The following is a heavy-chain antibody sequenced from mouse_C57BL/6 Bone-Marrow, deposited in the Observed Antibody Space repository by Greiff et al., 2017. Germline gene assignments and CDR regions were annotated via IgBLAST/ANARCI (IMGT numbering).Heavy chain of an antibody. Sequence: EVKLMESEGGLVQPGSSMKLSCTASGFTFSDYYMAWVRQVPEKGLEWVANINYDGSSTYYLDSLKSRFIISRDNAKNILYLQMSSLKSEDTATYYCARGHYYGSSRYYFDYWGQGTTLTVSS. D-gene: IGHD1-1*01. CDR1: GFTFSDYY. CDR2: INYDGSST. J-gene: IGHJ2*01. CDR3: ARGHYYGSSRYYFDY. V-gene: IGHV5-16*01.